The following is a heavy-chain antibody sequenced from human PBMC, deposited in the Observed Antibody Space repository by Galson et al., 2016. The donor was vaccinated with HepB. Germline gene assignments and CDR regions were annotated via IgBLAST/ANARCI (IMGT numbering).Heavy chain of an antibody. CDR2: ISSGGSI. V-gene: IGHV3-48*03. CDR1: GFTFSSCA. CDR3: ASLELRRAVDI. D-gene: IGHD3-10*01. J-gene: IGHJ3*02. Sequence: SLRLSCAASGFTFSSCAMSWVRQAPGKGPEWVSYISSGGSIYYADSVKGRFTISRDNAKNSLYLQMISLRAEDTAIYYCASLELRRAVDIWGQGTMVTVSS.